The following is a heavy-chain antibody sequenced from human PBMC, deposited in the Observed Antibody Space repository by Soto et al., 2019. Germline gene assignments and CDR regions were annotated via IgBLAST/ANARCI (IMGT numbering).Heavy chain of an antibody. V-gene: IGHV4-34*01. CDR1: GGSFSGYY. J-gene: IGHJ5*02. Sequence: QVQLQQWGAGLLKPSETLSLTCAVYGGSFSGYYWSWIRQPPGKGLEWIGEINHSGSTNYNPSLKSRVTISVDTAKNQFSLKLSSVTAADTAVYYCASLVDRCWFDPWGQGTLVTVSS. CDR2: INHSGST. CDR3: ASLVDRCWFDP. D-gene: IGHD3-22*01.